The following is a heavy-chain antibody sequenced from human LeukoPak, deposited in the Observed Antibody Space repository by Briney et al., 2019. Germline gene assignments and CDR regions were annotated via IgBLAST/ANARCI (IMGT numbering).Heavy chain of an antibody. CDR1: GYTFTAYY. Sequence: ASVPVSFPASGYTFTAYYIHWVRQAPGQGLDWMGWINLNSGATNYAQKFQGRVTMTRDTPIGTAYMEIIGTRSDNTDVYVCAKRHYGSGSYSNTRFDSWGQGALVTVSS. J-gene: IGHJ4*01. CDR3: AKRHYGSGSYSNTRFDS. V-gene: IGHV1-2*02. D-gene: IGHD3-10*01. CDR2: INLNSGAT.